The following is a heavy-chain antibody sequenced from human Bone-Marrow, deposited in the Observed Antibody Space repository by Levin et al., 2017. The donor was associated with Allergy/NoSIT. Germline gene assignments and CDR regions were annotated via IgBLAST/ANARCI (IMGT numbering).Heavy chain of an antibody. CDR1: GGTFNSYG. J-gene: IGHJ5*02. CDR3: ARDDYYNTGSHSRFGP. D-gene: IGHD3-22*01. Sequence: SVKVSCKAPGGTFNSYGLSWVRQAPGQGLEWVGGIVPVFGTTNYLQKFQGRVTITADESTTTAYLEMRSLRFEDTAVYYCARDDYYNTGSHSRFGPWGQGTLVTVSS. CDR2: IVPVFGTT. V-gene: IGHV1-69*13.